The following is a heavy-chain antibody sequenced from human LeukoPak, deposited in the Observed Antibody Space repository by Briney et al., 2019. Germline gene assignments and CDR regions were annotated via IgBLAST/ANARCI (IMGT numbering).Heavy chain of an antibody. CDR1: GFTFSSYA. V-gene: IGHV3-23*01. J-gene: IGHJ5*02. CDR2: ISGSGGST. D-gene: IGHD4-11*01. CDR3: AKDQVHDYSNYDWFDP. Sequence: GGSLRLSCAAPGFTFSSYAMSWVRQAPGKGLEWVSAISGSGGSTYYADSVKGRFTISRDNSKNTLYLQMNSLRAEDTAVYYCAKDQVHDYSNYDWFDPWGQGTLVTVSS.